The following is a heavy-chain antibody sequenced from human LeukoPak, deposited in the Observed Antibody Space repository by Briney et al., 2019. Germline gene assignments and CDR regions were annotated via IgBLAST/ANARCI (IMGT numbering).Heavy chain of an antibody. CDR3: ARSQGYYYMDV. Sequence: GGSLRLSCAASRFTFSTYPMHWVRQAPRKGLEWVAVISYDGSNKYYADSVQGRLTISRDNSNNTLYLEMNSLRPEDTAIYYCARSQGYYYMDVWGKGTTVTVSS. J-gene: IGHJ6*03. CDR2: ISYDGSNK. V-gene: IGHV3-30*04. CDR1: RFTFSTYP.